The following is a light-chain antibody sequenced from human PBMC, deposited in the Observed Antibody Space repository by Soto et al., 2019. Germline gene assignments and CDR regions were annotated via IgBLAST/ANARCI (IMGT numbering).Light chain of an antibody. CDR3: TSYAGSLPVV. V-gene: IGLV2-8*01. J-gene: IGLJ2*01. CDR1: SSDVGGYNY. Sequence: QSALPQPPSASGSPGQSVTISCTGTSSDVGGYNYVSRYQHHPGKAPRLMVYEVSKRPSGVPDRFSGSKSGNTASLIVSGLQTEDEADYYCTSYAGSLPVVFGGGTKVTVL. CDR2: EVS.